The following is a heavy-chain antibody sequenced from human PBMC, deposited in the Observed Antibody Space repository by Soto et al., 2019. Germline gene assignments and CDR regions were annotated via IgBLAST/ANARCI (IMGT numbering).Heavy chain of an antibody. V-gene: IGHV3-21*01. J-gene: IGHJ4*02. CDR3: ATHPADYLFAY. Sequence: AGSMRLFCAASRFTLRLYSMKCVLQAPVNGLEWVAAISSSTYILYAVSVKGRFSISRDNAKNSLYLQMNGLRAEDIAVYYCATHPADYLFAYWGQGTLVTVSS. CDR1: RFTLRLYS. CDR2: ISSSTYI. D-gene: IGHD4-17*01.